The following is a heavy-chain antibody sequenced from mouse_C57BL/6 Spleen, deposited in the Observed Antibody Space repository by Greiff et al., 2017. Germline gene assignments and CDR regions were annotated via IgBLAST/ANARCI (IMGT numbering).Heavy chain of an antibody. J-gene: IGHJ1*03. Sequence: VQLQQSGAELVRPGASVKLSCTASGFNIKDDYMHWVKQRPEQGLEWIGWIDPENGDTEYASKFQGKATLTADPSSNTAYLKLSSLTSEDSAVXNCTTGQYYGSGNWDFDVWGKGTTVTVSS. V-gene: IGHV14-4*01. CDR1: GFNIKDDY. CDR3: TTGQYYGSGNWDFDV. CDR2: IDPENGDT. D-gene: IGHD1-1*01.